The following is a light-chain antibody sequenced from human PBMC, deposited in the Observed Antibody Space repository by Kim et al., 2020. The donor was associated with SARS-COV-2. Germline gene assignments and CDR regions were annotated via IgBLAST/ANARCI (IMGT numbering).Light chain of an antibody. Sequence: SVSPGQTATLPCSGDKLGDKYSCWYQQNPGQSPVLVIFQDSKRPSGIPERFSGSNSGNTATLTISGTQAMDEADYYCQAWDSSTVVFGGGTQLTVL. CDR2: QDS. J-gene: IGLJ2*01. V-gene: IGLV3-1*01. CDR1: KLGDKY. CDR3: QAWDSSTVV.